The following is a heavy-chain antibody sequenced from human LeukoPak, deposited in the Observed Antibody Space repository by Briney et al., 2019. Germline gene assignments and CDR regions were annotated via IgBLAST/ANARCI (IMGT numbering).Heavy chain of an antibody. CDR2: INPSGGST. D-gene: IGHD1-26*01. CDR3: VREKVGARPEYYYYYYMDV. J-gene: IGHJ6*03. V-gene: IGHV1-46*01. CDR1: GFTFTNYN. Sequence: GASVKVSCKASGFTFTNYNLHWVRQAPGQRLEWMGIINPSGGSTNYAQNFQGRVTMTRDTSTRTVYMELSSLRSEDTAVYYCVREKVGARPEYYYYYYMDVWGKGTTVTISS.